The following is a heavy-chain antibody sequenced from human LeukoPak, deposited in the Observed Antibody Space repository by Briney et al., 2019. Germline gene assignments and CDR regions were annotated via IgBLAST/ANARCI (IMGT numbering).Heavy chain of an antibody. V-gene: IGHV4-34*01. CDR2: INHSGST. Sequence: SETLSLTCAVYGGSFSGYYWSWIRQPPGKGLEWIGEINHSGSTNYNPSLKSRVTISVDTSKNQFSLKLSSVTAADTAVYYCVRGVGYCSGGSCYYYYGMDVWGKGTTVTVSS. J-gene: IGHJ6*04. CDR3: VRGVGYCSGGSCYYYYGMDV. CDR1: GGSFSGYY. D-gene: IGHD2-15*01.